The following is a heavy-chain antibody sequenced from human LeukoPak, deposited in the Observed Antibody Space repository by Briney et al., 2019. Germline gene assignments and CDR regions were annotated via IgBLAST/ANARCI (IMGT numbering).Heavy chain of an antibody. V-gene: IGHV4-34*01. D-gene: IGHD4-23*01. Sequence: SETLSLTCAVYGGSLSAYYWTWIRQPPGKGLEWIGEINHGGSTNYDPSLKSRVTISIDTSKNQFSLKLSSVTAADTAVYYCARYLDYGGNSRVFQHWGQGTLVTVSS. J-gene: IGHJ1*01. CDR3: ARYLDYGGNSRVFQH. CDR1: GGSLSAYY. CDR2: INHGGST.